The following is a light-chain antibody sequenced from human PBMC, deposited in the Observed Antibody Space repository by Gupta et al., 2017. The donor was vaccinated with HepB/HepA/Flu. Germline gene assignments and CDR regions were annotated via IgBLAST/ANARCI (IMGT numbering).Light chain of an antibody. Sequence: EIVWTQSPGTRSLSPGERATLSCSARQNVRSSYLAWYQQKPGQAPRLLIYGASSRDTGIADRFSGSGCGRELSLTISRRQQEDYAAYYYQQHGSSPICTFGQGTXVEIK. J-gene: IGKJ2*02. CDR1: QNVRSSY. V-gene: IGKV3-20*01. CDR2: GAS. CDR3: QQHGSSPICT.